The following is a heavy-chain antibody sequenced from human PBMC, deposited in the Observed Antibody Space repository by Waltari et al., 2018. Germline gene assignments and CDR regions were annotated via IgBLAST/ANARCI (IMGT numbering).Heavy chain of an antibody. CDR3: ARDGHGRSWDLLPLDH. V-gene: IGHV4-4*07. Sequence: QVQLQESGPGLVKPSETLSLTCNVSGDSMYEYYWSWNRQPAGKGLEWIGRIYVGDSINYNPSFRSRVTMSLDTSKKQFSLKLRSVTAADTAVYYCARDGHGRSWDLLPLDHWGQGSLVTVSS. CDR1: GDSMYEYY. J-gene: IGHJ4*02. CDR2: IYVGDSI. D-gene: IGHD1-26*01.